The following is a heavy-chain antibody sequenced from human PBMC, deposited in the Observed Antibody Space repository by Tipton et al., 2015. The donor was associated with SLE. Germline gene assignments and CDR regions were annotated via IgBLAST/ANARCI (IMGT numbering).Heavy chain of an antibody. CDR1: GGSFSGLY. Sequence: TLSLTCAVYGGSFSGLYWSWIRQPPGKGVEWIGEINHSGSTYYNPSLKSRVTISVDTSKNQFSLKLSSVTAADTAVYYCARGSPYGDYYVYWGQGTLVTVSS. V-gene: IGHV4-34*01. D-gene: IGHD4-17*01. CDR2: INHSGST. CDR3: ARGSPYGDYYVY. J-gene: IGHJ4*02.